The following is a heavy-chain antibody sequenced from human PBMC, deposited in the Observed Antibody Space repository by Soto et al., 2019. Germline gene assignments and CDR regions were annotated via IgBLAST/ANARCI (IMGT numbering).Heavy chain of an antibody. CDR1: GFTFRGYS. J-gene: IGHJ6*02. D-gene: IGHD2-15*01. CDR3: AIYCRGGSCSYCYDGMDV. Sequence: GGSLRLSCAASGFTFRGYSMNWVRQAPGKGREWVSSISSSSSYIYYADSVKGRFTISRDNAKNSLYLQMNSLRAEDTAVYYCAIYCRGGSCSYCYDGMDVWGQGTTVTVSS. V-gene: IGHV3-21*01. CDR2: ISSSSSYI.